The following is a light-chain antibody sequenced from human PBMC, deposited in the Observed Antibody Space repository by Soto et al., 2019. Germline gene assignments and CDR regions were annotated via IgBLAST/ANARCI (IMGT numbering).Light chain of an antibody. Sequence: QSVLTQPPSVSGAPGQRVTISCTGSSSNIGAIYDVQWYQQLPGAAPKLLIYGNTNRPSGVPDRFSGSKSGTSASLAITGLQAEHEADYYCQSYDSSLSGSVFGGGTKLTVL. CDR3: QSYDSSLSGSV. CDR1: SSNIGAIYD. CDR2: GNT. V-gene: IGLV1-40*01. J-gene: IGLJ3*02.